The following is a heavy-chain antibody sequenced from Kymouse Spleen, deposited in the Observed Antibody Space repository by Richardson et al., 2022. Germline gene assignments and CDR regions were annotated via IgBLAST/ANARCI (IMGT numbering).Heavy chain of an antibody. CDR1: GFTVSSNY. Sequence: EVQLVESGGGLIQPGGSLRLSCAASGFTVSSNYMSWVRQAPGKGLEWVSVIYSGGSTYYADSVKGRFTISRDNSKNTLYLQMNSLRAEDTAVYYCARRYCSSTSCYGDYWGQGTLVTVSS. J-gene: IGHJ4*02. D-gene: IGHD2-2*02. CDR3: ARRYCSSTSCYGDY. V-gene: IGHV3-53*01. CDR2: IYSGGST.